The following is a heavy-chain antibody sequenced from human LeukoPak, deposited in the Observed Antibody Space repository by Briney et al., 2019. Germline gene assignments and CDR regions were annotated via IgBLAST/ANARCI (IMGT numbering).Heavy chain of an antibody. CDR3: ARQTGYSSGWFFDY. J-gene: IGHJ4*02. D-gene: IGHD6-19*01. CDR2: IYYSGST. V-gene: IGHV4-59*08. CDR1: GGSISSYY. Sequence: LETLSLTCTVSGGSISSYYWSWIRQPPGKGLEWIGYIYYSGSTNYNPSLKSRVTISVDTSKNQFSLKLSSVTAADTAVYYCARQTGYSSGWFFDYWGQGTLVTVSS.